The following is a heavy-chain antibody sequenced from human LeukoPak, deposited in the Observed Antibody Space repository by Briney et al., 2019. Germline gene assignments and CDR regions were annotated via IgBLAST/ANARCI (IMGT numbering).Heavy chain of an antibody. CDR1: GFTFNTYA. J-gene: IGHJ4*02. V-gene: IGHV3-9*01. CDR2: ISWNSGNI. CDR3: AKGENVVVTAIYFDY. D-gene: IGHD2-21*02. Sequence: GGSLRLSCAASGFTFNTYAMHWVRLAPGKGLEWVSGISWNSGNIGYADSVKGRFTISRDNAKNSLYLQMNSLRAEDTALYYCAKGENVVVTAIYFDYWGQGTLVTVSS.